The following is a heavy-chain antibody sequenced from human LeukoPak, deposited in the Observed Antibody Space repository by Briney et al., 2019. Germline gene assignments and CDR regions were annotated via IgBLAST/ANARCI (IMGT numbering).Heavy chain of an antibody. D-gene: IGHD6-6*01. J-gene: IGHJ4*02. CDR2: IYYSGST. CDR1: GGSTTSISYD. Sequence: SETLSPTCTLAGGSTTSISYDWGWTRQPPGKGLEWIGSIYYSGSTYYTPSLKSPVALSVDPSKNQFSLKLSSVTAADTAVYYCARLSSIAPDFDYWGQGTLVTVSS. CDR3: ARLSSIAPDFDY. V-gene: IGHV4-39*01.